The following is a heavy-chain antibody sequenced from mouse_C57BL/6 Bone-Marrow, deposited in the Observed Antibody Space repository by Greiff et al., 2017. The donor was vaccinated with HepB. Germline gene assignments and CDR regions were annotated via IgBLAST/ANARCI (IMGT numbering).Heavy chain of an antibody. J-gene: IGHJ1*03. D-gene: IGHD4-1*01. Sequence: VQLQQSGAELVRPGASVKLSCKASGYTFTDYYINWVKQRPGQGLEWIARIYPGSGNTYYNEKFKGKATLTAEKSSSTAYMQPSSLTSEDSAVYFCARRLGLHWYFDVWGTGTTVTVSS. CDR1: GYTFTDYY. CDR2: IYPGSGNT. V-gene: IGHV1-76*01. CDR3: ARRLGLHWYFDV.